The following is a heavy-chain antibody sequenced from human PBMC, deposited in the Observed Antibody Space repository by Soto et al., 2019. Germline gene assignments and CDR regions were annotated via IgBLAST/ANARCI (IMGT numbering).Heavy chain of an antibody. CDR2: ISGSGGST. D-gene: IGHD3-3*01. CDR1: GFTFSSYA. Sequence: GGSLRLSCAASGFTFSSYAMSWVRQAPGKGLEWVSAISGSGGSTYYAGSVKGRFTISRDNSKNTLYLQMNSLRAEDTAVYYCATLLDDFWSGYHYYGMDVWGRGTTVIVSS. J-gene: IGHJ6*02. V-gene: IGHV3-23*01. CDR3: ATLLDDFWSGYHYYGMDV.